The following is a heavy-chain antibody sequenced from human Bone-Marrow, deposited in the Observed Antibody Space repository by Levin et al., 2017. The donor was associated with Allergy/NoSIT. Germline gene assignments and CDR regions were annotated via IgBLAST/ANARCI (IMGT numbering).Heavy chain of an antibody. J-gene: IGHJ3*01. Sequence: SLKISCVGSGFTFDDYAMHWVRQAPGKGLEWVSGISWNSWSIGYADSVKGRFTISRDNAKNSLYLQMNSLRPEDTAFYYCAKDTIFELGNRREGVFDVWGHGTMVIVSS. CDR1: GFTFDDYA. CDR3: AKDTIFELGNRREGVFDV. CDR2: ISWNSWSI. D-gene: IGHD3-3*01. V-gene: IGHV3-9*01.